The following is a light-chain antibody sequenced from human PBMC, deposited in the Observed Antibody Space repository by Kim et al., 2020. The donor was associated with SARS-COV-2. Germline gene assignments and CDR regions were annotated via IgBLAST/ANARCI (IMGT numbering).Light chain of an antibody. Sequence: PGKTARITCGGSNIGTKSVHWYQQKPGQAPALVIYYDSDRPSGIPERFSGSNSGDTATLTITRVEAGDEADYFCQVWDSSSHHWVFGGGAKVTVL. CDR2: YDS. V-gene: IGLV3-21*04. CDR3: QVWDSSSHHWV. J-gene: IGLJ3*02. CDR1: NIGTKS.